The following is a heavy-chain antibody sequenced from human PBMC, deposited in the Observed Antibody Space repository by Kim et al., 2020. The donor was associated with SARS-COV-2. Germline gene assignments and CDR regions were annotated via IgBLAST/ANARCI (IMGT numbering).Heavy chain of an antibody. CDR3: ARGEGEGYSYGYWFDP. CDR2: INPSGGST. CDR1: GYTFTSYY. Sequence: ASVKVSCKASGYTFTSYYMHWVRQAPGQGLEWMGIINPSGGSTSYAQKFQGRVTMTRDTSTSTVYMELSSLRSEDTAVYYCARGEGEGYSYGYWFDPWGQGTLVTVSS. D-gene: IGHD5-18*01. J-gene: IGHJ5*02. V-gene: IGHV1-46*01.